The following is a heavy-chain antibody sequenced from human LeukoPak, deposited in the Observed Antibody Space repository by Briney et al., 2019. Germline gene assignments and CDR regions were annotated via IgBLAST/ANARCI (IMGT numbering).Heavy chain of an antibody. D-gene: IGHD3-10*01. Sequence: GGSLRLSCAASGFTFSSYEMNWVRQAPGKGLEWVAVIWYDGSNKYYADSVKGRFTISRDNSKNTLYLQMNSLRAEDTAVYYCARDPSRSKVYGPPDYWGQGTLVTVSS. CDR1: GFTFSSYE. CDR2: IWYDGSNK. CDR3: ARDPSRSKVYGPPDY. J-gene: IGHJ4*02. V-gene: IGHV3-33*08.